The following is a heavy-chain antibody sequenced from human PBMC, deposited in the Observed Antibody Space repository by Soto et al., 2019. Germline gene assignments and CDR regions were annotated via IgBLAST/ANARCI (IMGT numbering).Heavy chain of an antibody. D-gene: IGHD2-15*01. Sequence: ASVKVSCKASGYTFTSYGISWVRQAPGQGLEWMGWISAYNGNTNYAQKLQGRVTMTTDTSTSTAYMELRSLRSDDTAVYYCARAEIVVVVAATLIDAFDIWGQGTMVTVSS. CDR3: ARAEIVVVVAATLIDAFDI. CDR2: ISAYNGNT. V-gene: IGHV1-18*01. CDR1: GYTFTSYG. J-gene: IGHJ3*02.